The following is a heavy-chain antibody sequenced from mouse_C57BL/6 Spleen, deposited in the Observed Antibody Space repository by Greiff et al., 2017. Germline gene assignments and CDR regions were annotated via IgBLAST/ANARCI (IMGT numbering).Heavy chain of an antibody. CDR1: GYTFTSYW. J-gene: IGHJ3*01. Sequence: QVQLQQPGAELVRPGSSVKLSCKASGYTFTSYWMHWVKQRPIQGLEWIGNIDPSDSETHSNQKFKDKATLTVDKSSSTAYMQLSSLTSEDSAVYYCARGDYDWFAYWGQGTLVTVSA. CDR3: ARGDYDWFAY. D-gene: IGHD2-4*01. CDR2: IDPSDSET. V-gene: IGHV1-52*01.